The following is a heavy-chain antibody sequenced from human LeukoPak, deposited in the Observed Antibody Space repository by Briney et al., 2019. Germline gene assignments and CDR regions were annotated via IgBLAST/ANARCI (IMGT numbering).Heavy chain of an antibody. D-gene: IGHD5-24*01. Sequence: SETLSLTCTVSGGSINTYYWSWIRQPPGKGLEWIGDIYFSGSTDYNASLKSRVTISLDTPTNQISLSLSSVTAADTAVYYCARSYNNAGYFYYGMDVWGQGTTVTVSS. J-gene: IGHJ6*02. CDR1: GGSINTYY. CDR3: ARSYNNAGYFYYGMDV. CDR2: IYFSGST. V-gene: IGHV4-59*08.